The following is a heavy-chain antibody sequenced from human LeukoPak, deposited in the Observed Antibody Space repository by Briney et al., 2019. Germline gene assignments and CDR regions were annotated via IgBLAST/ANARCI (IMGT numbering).Heavy chain of an antibody. V-gene: IGHV4-30-2*01. CDR1: GGSISSGGYS. CDR3: ARLYSSSLGRVFDY. J-gene: IGHJ4*02. CDR2: IYHSGST. D-gene: IGHD6-13*01. Sequence: PSETLSLTCAVSGGSISSGGYSWSWIRQPPGKGLEWIGYIYHSGSTYYNPSLKSRVTISVDRSKNQFSLKLSSVTAADTAVYYCARLYSSSLGRVFDYWGQGTLVTVSS.